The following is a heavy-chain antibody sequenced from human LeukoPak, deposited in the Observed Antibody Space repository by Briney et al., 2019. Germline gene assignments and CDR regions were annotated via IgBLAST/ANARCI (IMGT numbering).Heavy chain of an antibody. D-gene: IGHD6-13*01. CDR2: ISSSGSTI. J-gene: IGHJ4*02. V-gene: IGHV3-11*04. CDR3: AKDLGQHYFDY. Sequence: GGSLRLSCAASGFTFSDYYMSWIRQAPGKGLEWVSYISSSGSTIHYADSVKGRFTISRDNAKNSLYLQMNSLRAEDTAVYYCAKDLGQHYFDYWGQGTLVTVSS. CDR1: GFTFSDYY.